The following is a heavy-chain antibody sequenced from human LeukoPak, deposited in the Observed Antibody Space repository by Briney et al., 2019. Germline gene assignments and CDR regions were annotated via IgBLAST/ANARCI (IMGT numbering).Heavy chain of an antibody. CDR3: ASNHYGGNHLDGYDY. D-gene: IGHD4-23*01. CDR2: ISTSSTYI. Sequence: GGSLRLSCAASGFTFSSYYMNWVRQAPGKGLEWVSSISTSSTYIYYADSVKGRFTISRDNAKNSLYLQMISLRAEDTAVYYCASNHYGGNHLDGYDYWGQGTLVTVSS. CDR1: GFTFSSYY. V-gene: IGHV3-21*01. J-gene: IGHJ4*02.